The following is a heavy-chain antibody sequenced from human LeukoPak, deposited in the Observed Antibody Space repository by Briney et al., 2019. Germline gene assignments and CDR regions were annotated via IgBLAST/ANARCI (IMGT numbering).Heavy chain of an antibody. J-gene: IGHJ3*02. CDR1: GFTFSSYW. Sequence: GVSLRLSCAASGFTFSSYWMHWVRQGPGKGLVWVSRINSDGSSTSYADSVKGRFTISRDNAKNTLYVQMNSLRAEDTAVYYCSTGSGHAFDIWGRGTMVTVSS. CDR2: INSDGSST. CDR3: STGSGHAFDI. D-gene: IGHD3-10*01. V-gene: IGHV3-74*01.